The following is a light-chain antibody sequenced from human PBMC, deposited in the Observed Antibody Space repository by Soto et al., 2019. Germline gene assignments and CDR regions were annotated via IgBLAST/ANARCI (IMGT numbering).Light chain of an antibody. J-gene: IGLJ1*01. V-gene: IGLV2-8*01. Sequence: QSALTQPPSASGSPGQSVTISCTGTRSDVGGYNYVSLYQQHPGKAPKLMIYEVSKRPSGVPDRFSGSKSGNTASLTVSGLQAEDEADYYCSSYAGSTSVFGTGTKLPVL. CDR2: EVS. CDR3: SSYAGSTSV. CDR1: RSDVGGYNY.